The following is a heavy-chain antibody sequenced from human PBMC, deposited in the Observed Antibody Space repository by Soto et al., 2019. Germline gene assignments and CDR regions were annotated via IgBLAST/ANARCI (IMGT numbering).Heavy chain of an antibody. CDR1: GFTLSSYS. Sequence: GSLRLSCAASGFTLSSYSMNWVRQAPGKGLEWVSYISSSSSTIYYADSVKGRFTISRDNAKNSLYLQMNSLRDEDTAVYYCARGNYDFWSGFLPYFDYWGQGTLVTVSS. CDR2: ISSSSSTI. J-gene: IGHJ4*02. D-gene: IGHD3-3*01. V-gene: IGHV3-48*02. CDR3: ARGNYDFWSGFLPYFDY.